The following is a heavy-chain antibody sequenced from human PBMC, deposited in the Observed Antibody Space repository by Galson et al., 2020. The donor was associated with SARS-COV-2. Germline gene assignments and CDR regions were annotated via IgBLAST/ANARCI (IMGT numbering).Heavy chain of an antibody. CDR1: GGSISSGGYY. J-gene: IGHJ3*02. D-gene: IGHD2-15*01. V-gene: IGHV4-31*03. Sequence: SETLSLTCTVSGGSISSGGYYWSWIRQHPGKGLEWIGYIYYSGSTYYNPSLKSRVTISVDTSKNQFSLKLSSVTAADTAVYYCATLRLGYCSGGSCYIRNDDNAFDIWGQGTMVTVSS. CDR3: ATLRLGYCSGGSCYIRNDDNAFDI. CDR2: IYYSGST.